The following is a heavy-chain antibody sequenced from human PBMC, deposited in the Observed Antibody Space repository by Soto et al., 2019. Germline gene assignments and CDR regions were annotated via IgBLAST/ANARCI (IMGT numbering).Heavy chain of an antibody. CDR2: INGDGSST. J-gene: IGHJ5*02. CDR1: GFALGGYW. CDR3: ARGHFNVAP. Sequence: EVQLVESGGGLVLPGGSLRLSCAASGFALGGYWMHWVRQAPGKGPVWVSRINGDGSSTSYADSVEGRFTVSRDNARNTLYLHMKGLRVEDTAVYHCARGHFNVAPWGPGTLVTVSS. D-gene: IGHD2-21*01. V-gene: IGHV3-74*01.